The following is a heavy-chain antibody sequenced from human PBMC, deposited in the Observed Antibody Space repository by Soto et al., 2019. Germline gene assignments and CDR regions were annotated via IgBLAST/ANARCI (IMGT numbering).Heavy chain of an antibody. CDR3: ARSYYDFWSGDFDY. Sequence: SETLSLTCTVSGGSISSYYWSWIRQPPGKGLEWIGYIYYSGSTNYNPSLKSRVTISVDTSKNQFSLKLSSVTAADTAVYYCARSYYDFWSGDFDYWGQGPLVTVSS. V-gene: IGHV4-59*01. CDR2: IYYSGST. CDR1: GGSISSYY. D-gene: IGHD3-3*01. J-gene: IGHJ4*02.